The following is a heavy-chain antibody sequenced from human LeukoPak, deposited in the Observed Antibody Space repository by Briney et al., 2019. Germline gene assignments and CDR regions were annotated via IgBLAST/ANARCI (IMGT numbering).Heavy chain of an antibody. CDR2: INHSGST. CDR1: GGSFSGYY. J-gene: IGHJ4*02. Sequence: SETLSLTCAVYGGSFSGYYWSWIRQPPGKGLEWIGEINHSGSTNYNPSLKSRVTISVDTSKKQFSLKLSSVTAADTAVYYCARRRVNYDYVWGSLSYFDYWGQGTLVTVSS. V-gene: IGHV4-34*01. CDR3: ARRRVNYDYVWGSLSYFDY. D-gene: IGHD3-16*01.